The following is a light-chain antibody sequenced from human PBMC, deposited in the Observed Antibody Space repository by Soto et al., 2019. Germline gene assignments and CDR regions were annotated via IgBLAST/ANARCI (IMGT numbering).Light chain of an antibody. CDR3: HQYNLFSGT. CDR1: QTVYDW. CDR2: QAS. V-gene: IGKV1-5*03. J-gene: IGKJ1*01. Sequence: DVQMTQSPSTLSASVGDKVTITCRASQTVYDWLAWYRQRPGKAPQLLISQASILENGVPSRFSGSGSGTEFTLTISSLQPDDFATYFCHQYNLFSGTSGHGTKVNIK.